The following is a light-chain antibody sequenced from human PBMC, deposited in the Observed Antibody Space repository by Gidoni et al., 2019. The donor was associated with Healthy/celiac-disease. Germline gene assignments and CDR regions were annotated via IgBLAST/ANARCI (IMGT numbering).Light chain of an antibody. Sequence: AIQLTQSPSSLSASVGDRVTITCRASQGISSALDWYQQKPGKAPKLLIYDASSLESGVPSRFSGSGSGTDFTLTISSLQPEDFATYYCQQVNSYPHEVAFGPGTKVDIK. J-gene: IGKJ3*01. V-gene: IGKV1-13*02. CDR1: QGISSA. CDR3: QQVNSYPHEVA. CDR2: DAS.